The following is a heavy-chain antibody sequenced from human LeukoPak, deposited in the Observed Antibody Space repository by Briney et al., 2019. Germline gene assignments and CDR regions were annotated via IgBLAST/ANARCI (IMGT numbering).Heavy chain of an antibody. J-gene: IGHJ4*02. D-gene: IGHD3-9*01. CDR2: ISYDGSNK. Sequence: PGRSLRLSCAASGFTFSSYAMHWVRQAPGKGLEWVAVISYDGSNKYYADSVKGRFTISRDNSKNTLYQQMNSLRAEDTAVSYCARDLHDILTGSFRFDYWGQGTLVTVSS. CDR3: ARDLHDILTGSFRFDY. CDR1: GFTFSSYA. V-gene: IGHV3-30*04.